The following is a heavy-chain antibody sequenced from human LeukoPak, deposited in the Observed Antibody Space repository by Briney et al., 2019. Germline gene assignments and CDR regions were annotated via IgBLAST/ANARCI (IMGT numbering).Heavy chain of an antibody. V-gene: IGHV3-33*01. J-gene: IGHJ5*02. CDR3: ARGAAAGTYNWFDP. D-gene: IGHD6-13*01. CDR1: GFTFSSDG. Sequence: GGSLRLSCAASGFTFSSDGMHWVRQAPGKGLEWVAVIWYDGSNRYYADSVKGRFTISRDNSKNTLYLQMNSLRAEDTAVYYCARGAAAGTYNWFDPWGQGTVVTVSS. CDR2: IWYDGSNR.